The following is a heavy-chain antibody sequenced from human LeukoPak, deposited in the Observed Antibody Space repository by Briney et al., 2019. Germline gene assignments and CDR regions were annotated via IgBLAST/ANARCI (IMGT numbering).Heavy chain of an antibody. CDR2: IWYDGSNK. V-gene: IGHV3-30*02. J-gene: IGHJ4*02. D-gene: IGHD2-2*01. CDR1: GFTFSSYG. CDR3: AKDVPAAYFDY. Sequence: PGGSLRLSCAASGFTFSSYGMHWVRQAPGKGLEWVAFIWYDGSNKYYADSVKGRFTISRDNSKNTLYVQMNSLRLEDTAVYYCAKDVPAAYFDYWGQGTLVTVSS.